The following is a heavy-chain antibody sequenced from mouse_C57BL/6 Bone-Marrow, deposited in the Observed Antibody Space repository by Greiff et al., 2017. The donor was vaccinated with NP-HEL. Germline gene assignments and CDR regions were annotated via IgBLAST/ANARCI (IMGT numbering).Heavy chain of an antibody. J-gene: IGHJ1*03. CDR3: ARSTGTGGYFDV. D-gene: IGHD4-1*02. Sequence: VQLQQSGPELVKPGASVKISCKASGYSFTGYYMNWVKQSPEKSLEWIGEINPSTGGTTYNQKFKAKATLTVDKSSSTAYMQLKSLTSEDSAVYYCARSTGTGGYFDVWGTGTTVTVSS. CDR2: INPSTGGT. V-gene: IGHV1-42*01. CDR1: GYSFTGYY.